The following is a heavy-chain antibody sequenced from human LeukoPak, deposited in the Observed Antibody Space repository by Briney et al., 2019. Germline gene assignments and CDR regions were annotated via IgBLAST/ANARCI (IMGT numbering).Heavy chain of an antibody. V-gene: IGHV3-21*01. CDR2: ISSSSSYI. CDR3: AITVDCRATTDCYSYFHH. J-gene: IGHJ1*01. D-gene: IGHD2-21*02. Sequence: GGSLRLSCAASGFTFSSYSMNWVRHAPGKGLEWVSSISSSSSYIYYADSVKGRFTISRDNAKNSLYLQMNSLRAEDTAVYYCAITVDCRATTDCYSYFHHWGQGTLVTVSS. CDR1: GFTFSSYS.